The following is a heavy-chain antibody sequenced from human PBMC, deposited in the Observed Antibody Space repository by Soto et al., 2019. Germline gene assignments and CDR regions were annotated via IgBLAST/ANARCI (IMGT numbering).Heavy chain of an antibody. Sequence: SETLCLTSTVSGGSISSGCDYWSWIRQHPGKGLEWIGYIYYSGSTYYNPSLKSRVTISVDTSKNQFSLKLSSVTAADTAVYYCARAAQLGTSLYYYYYYMDVWGKGTTVTVSS. J-gene: IGHJ6*03. D-gene: IGHD1-7*01. V-gene: IGHV4-31*03. CDR3: ARAAQLGTSLYYYYYYMDV. CDR1: GGSISSGCDY. CDR2: IYYSGST.